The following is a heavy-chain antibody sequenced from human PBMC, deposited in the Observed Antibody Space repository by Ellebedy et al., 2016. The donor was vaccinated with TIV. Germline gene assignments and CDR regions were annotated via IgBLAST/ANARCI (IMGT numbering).Heavy chain of an antibody. CDR1: GFSLTGSD. V-gene: IGHV3-13*01. CDR3: ARGGPGGDNWFFGL. CDR2: SGAAGDT. D-gene: IGHD3-10*01. Sequence: PGGSLRLSCAASGFSLTGSDLHWVRRPAGQGLEWVSASGAAGDTYSPDSVRGRFTISRESAKNSFYLQMNSLTAGDTAVYYCARGGPGGDNWFFGLWGRGTRVTVSS. J-gene: IGHJ2*01.